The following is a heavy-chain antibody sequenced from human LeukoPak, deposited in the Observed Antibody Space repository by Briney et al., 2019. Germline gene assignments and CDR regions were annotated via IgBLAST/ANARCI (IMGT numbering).Heavy chain of an antibody. J-gene: IGHJ4*02. CDR1: GYSFTDYY. V-gene: IGHV1-2*02. CDR3: ARADFIDAGPYLIGP. D-gene: IGHD3-3*01. Sequence: ASVRVSCKTSGYSFTDYYIHWVRQAPGQGLEWMGWINTKSGRTSSARKFRGRVTMTRDPSITTVYMDMAWLTSDDTAIYFCARADFIDAGPYLIGPRGQGTLVTVSS. CDR2: INTKSGRT.